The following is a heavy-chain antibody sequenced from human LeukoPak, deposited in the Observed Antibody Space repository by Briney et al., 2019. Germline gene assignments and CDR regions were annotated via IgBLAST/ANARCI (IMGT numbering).Heavy chain of an antibody. CDR3: AKDGGVRGPDYYYYMDV. V-gene: IGHV3-30*02. D-gene: IGHD3-10*01. CDR1: GFTISSYG. J-gene: IGHJ6*03. CDR2: IRYDGSYK. Sequence: GGSLRLSCVVSGFTISSYGMHWVRQAPGKGLEGVAFIRYDGSYKKYADSVKGRFTISRDNSKNTLYLQMNSLRAEDTAVYYCAKDGGVRGPDYYYYMDVWGKGTTVTISS.